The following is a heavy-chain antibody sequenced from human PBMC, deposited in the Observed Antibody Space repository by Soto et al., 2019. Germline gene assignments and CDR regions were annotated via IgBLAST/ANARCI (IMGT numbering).Heavy chain of an antibody. CDR2: INPSGGST. J-gene: IGHJ6*02. V-gene: IGHV1-46*01. CDR3: GRDPRHAVAGIYQPGRPSSSSGMDV. CDR1: GYTFTSYY. Sequence: ASVKVSCKASGYTFTSYYMHWVRQAPGQGLEWMGIINPSGGSTSYAQKFQGRVTMTRDTSKSTADMELSSRRSEETAGDDCGRDPRHAVAGIYQPGRPSSSSGMDVWGQGTTVTASS. D-gene: IGHD6-19*01.